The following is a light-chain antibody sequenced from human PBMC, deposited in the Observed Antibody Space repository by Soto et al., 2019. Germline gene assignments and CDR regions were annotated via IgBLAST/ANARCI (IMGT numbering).Light chain of an antibody. CDR2: DVN. V-gene: IGLV2-14*03. J-gene: IGLJ2*01. Sequence: QSVLTQPASVSGSPGQSITISCTGTSSDVGGYNYVSWYQQHPGKAPKLIIYDVNNRPSGVSNRFSGSKSGNTASLTISGLQAEDEADYYCSSYAGSNTVIFGGGTQLTVL. CDR1: SSDVGGYNY. CDR3: SSYAGSNTVI.